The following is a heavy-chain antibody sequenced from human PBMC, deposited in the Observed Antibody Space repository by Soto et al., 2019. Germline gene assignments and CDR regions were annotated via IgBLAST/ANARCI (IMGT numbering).Heavy chain of an antibody. CDR2: IDPKSGDT. J-gene: IGHJ4*02. CDR1: GYIFTDYY. D-gene: IGHD3-9*01. Sequence: QVQLVQSGAEVKKPGASVKVSCKASGYIFTDYYIHWVRQAPGQGLAWMGWIDPKSGDTAYAQNSQGRVTMTRDASISTAYMELNSLRSDDTGVYFCARALDDSVTGFHFWGQGALVAVSS. V-gene: IGHV1-2*02. CDR3: ARALDDSVTGFHF.